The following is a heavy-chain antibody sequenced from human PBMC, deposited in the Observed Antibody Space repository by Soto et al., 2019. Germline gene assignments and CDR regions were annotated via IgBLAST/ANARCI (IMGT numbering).Heavy chain of an antibody. CDR1: GGTFSNYA. Sequence: QVQLVQSGAEVKKPGSSVKVSCKASGGTFSNYAISWVRQAPGQGLEWMGGIIPILGTASYTQKFQARVTITADESMSTSYMEVNSLRSEDTAVYYCVRTYCSNTTCQPYHYYSSGMDVWGQGTTVTVSS. V-gene: IGHV1-69*01. D-gene: IGHD2-2*01. CDR3: VRTYCSNTTCQPYHYYSSGMDV. J-gene: IGHJ6*02. CDR2: IIPILGTA.